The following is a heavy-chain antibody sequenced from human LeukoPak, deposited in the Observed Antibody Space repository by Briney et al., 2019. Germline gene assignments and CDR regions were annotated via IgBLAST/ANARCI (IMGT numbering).Heavy chain of an antibody. CDR2: IYYSGTT. CDR3: AGEGYCSGGSCYNNWFDP. D-gene: IGHD2-15*01. V-gene: IGHV4-39*07. CDR1: GGSISSRSYY. Sequence: SETLSLTCTVSGGSISSRSYYWGWIRQPPGKGLEWIGSIYYSGTTYYNPSLKSRVTISVDTSKNQFSLKLSSVTAADTAVYYCAGEGYCSGGSCYNNWFDPWGQGTLVTVSS. J-gene: IGHJ5*02.